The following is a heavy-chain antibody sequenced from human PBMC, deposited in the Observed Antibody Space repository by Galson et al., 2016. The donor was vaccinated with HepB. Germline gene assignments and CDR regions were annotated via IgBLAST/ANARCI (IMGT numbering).Heavy chain of an antibody. CDR1: GFTFSSYA. V-gene: IGHV3-23*01. CDR3: ARDRQYSSSWPRRTYYYAMDV. Sequence: SLRLSCAASGFTFSSYAMGWVRQAPGKGLEWVSTISGSGGTTDYADSVKGRFTISRDNSKNTVYLQMNSLRVEDTAVYYCARDRQYSSSWPRRTYYYAMDVWGQGTTVTVSS. D-gene: IGHD6-13*01. CDR2: ISGSGGTT. J-gene: IGHJ6*02.